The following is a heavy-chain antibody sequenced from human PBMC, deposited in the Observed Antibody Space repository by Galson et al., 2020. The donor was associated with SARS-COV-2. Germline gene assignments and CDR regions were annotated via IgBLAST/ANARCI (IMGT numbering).Heavy chain of an antibody. CDR2: IHRSGTT. CDR1: GGTISSCDYY. J-gene: IGHJ3*02. Sequence: SETLSLTCTVSGGTISSCDYYWYWNRQPAGKGLECIGRIHRSGTTYYNPTLERRVTISLDTSKNQFSLKQISGTAAATAVYYCARGPPGNAYDIWGQGTTVTVSS. CDR3: ARGPPGNAYDI. V-gene: IGHV4-61*02.